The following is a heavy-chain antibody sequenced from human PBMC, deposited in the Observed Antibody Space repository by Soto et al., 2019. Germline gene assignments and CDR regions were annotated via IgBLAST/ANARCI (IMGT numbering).Heavy chain of an antibody. J-gene: IGHJ4*02. CDR3: ARGGGYSYGYFGGYHFDY. CDR2: ISSNGGST. D-gene: IGHD5-18*01. CDR1: GFTFSSYA. V-gene: IGHV3-64*01. Sequence: EVQLVESGGGLVQPGGSLRLSCAASGFTFSSYAMYWVRQAPGKGLEYVSAISSNGGSTYYANSVKGRFTISRDNSKNSVYLQVGSLRAEDMAVYYCARGGGYSYGYFGGYHFDYWGQGTLVTVSS.